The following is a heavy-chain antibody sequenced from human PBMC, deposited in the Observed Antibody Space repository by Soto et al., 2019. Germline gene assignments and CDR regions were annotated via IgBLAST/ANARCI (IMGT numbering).Heavy chain of an antibody. CDR3: ARALDDFLSGSFYYMDV. Sequence: QVQLVQSGAEVKKPGASVKVSCKASGYTFTSYDINWVRQATGQGLEWMGWMNPNSGNTGYAQKFQGRVTMTRNTSISTAYMELSSVRSEDTAVYYCARALDDFLSGSFYYMDVWGKGTTVTVSS. V-gene: IGHV1-8*01. J-gene: IGHJ6*03. D-gene: IGHD3-3*01. CDR1: GYTFTSYD. CDR2: MNPNSGNT.